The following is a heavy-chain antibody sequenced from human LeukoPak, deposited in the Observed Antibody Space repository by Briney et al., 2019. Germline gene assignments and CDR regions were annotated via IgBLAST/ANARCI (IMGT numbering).Heavy chain of an antibody. V-gene: IGHV3-11*01. CDR2: ISSSGSTI. CDR1: GFTFSDYY. D-gene: IGHD2-2*01. CDR3: TRHSGTYCSRANCYVDNFYGLDV. Sequence: GGSLRLSCAASGFTFSDYYMSWIRQAPGKGLEWVSYISSSGSTIYYADSVKGRFTISRDNAKNSLYLQMNSLRAEDTAVYYCTRHSGTYCSRANCYVDNFYGLDVWGQGTRVTVSS. J-gene: IGHJ6*02.